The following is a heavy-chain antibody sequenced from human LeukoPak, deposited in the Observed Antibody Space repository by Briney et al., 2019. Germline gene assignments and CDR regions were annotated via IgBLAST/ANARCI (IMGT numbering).Heavy chain of an antibody. CDR3: VTDYGGSSGAFDI. CDR2: ISSSSSDI. Sequence: PGGSLRLSCTGSGFTLSSDAMNWVRRAPGQGLEWVSSISSSSSDIYYTDSVKGRFTISRDNAKNSLYLQMNSLRAEDTAVYYCVTDYGGSSGAFDIWGQGTMVTVSS. J-gene: IGHJ3*02. V-gene: IGHV3-21*01. CDR1: GFTLSSDA. D-gene: IGHD4-23*01.